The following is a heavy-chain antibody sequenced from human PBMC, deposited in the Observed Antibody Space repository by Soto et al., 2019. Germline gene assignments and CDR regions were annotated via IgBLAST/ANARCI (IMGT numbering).Heavy chain of an antibody. CDR1: GFTFSSYS. V-gene: IGHV3-21*01. CDR2: ISSSSSYI. CDR3: ARDPQRVDVVVPAAIGGYYYGMDV. D-gene: IGHD2-2*02. J-gene: IGHJ6*02. Sequence: GGSLRLSCAASGFTFSSYSMNWVRQAPGKGLEWVSSISSSSSYIYYADSAKGRFTISRDNAKNSLYLQMNSLRAEDTAVYYCARDPQRVDVVVPAAIGGYYYGMDVWGQGTTVTVSS.